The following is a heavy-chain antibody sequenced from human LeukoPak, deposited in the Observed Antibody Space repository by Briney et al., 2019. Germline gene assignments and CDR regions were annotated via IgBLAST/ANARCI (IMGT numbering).Heavy chain of an antibody. Sequence: PSETLSLTCAVYGGSFTNYYWDLFRQPPGKGLEWIGEINHSGSSKYNPSLESRVTISVDTSKNQFSLKVTSVTAADTAVYYCARGVVAAAGGYFDFWGQGTLVTVSS. V-gene: IGHV4-34*01. CDR3: ARGVVAAAGGYFDF. D-gene: IGHD2-15*01. CDR1: GGSFTNYY. J-gene: IGHJ4*02. CDR2: INHSGSS.